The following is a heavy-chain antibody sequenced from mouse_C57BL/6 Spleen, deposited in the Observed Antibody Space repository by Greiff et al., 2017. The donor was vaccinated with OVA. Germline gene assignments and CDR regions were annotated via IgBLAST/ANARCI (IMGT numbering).Heavy chain of an antibody. CDR3: ARSYGSSYEGYFDV. D-gene: IGHD1-1*01. J-gene: IGHJ1*03. Sequence: EVHLVESGGGLVKPGGSLKLSCAASGFTFSSYAMSWVRQTPEKRLEWVATISDGGSYTYYPDNVKGRFTISRDNAKNNLYLQMSHLKSEDTAMYYCARSYGSSYEGYFDVWGTGTTVTVSS. V-gene: IGHV5-4*01. CDR2: ISDGGSYT. CDR1: GFTFSSYA.